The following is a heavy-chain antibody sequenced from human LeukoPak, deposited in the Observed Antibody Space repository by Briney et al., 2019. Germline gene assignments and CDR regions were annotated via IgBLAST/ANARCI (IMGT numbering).Heavy chain of an antibody. Sequence: GASVKVSCKASGYTFTRYGISWVRQAPGQGLEWMGGIIPIFGTANYAQKFQGRVTITADESTSTAYMELSSLRSEDTAVYYCARGAAAGIGRYFDYWGQGTLVTVSS. CDR3: ARGAAAGIGRYFDY. CDR1: GYTFTRYG. J-gene: IGHJ4*02. D-gene: IGHD6-13*01. V-gene: IGHV1-69*13. CDR2: IIPIFGTA.